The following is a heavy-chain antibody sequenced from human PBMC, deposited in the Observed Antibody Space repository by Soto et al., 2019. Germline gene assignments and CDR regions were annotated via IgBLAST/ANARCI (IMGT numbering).Heavy chain of an antibody. CDR3: TTATSHITIFGGDDY. CDR2: IKSKTDGGTT. D-gene: IGHD3-3*01. J-gene: IGHJ4*02. V-gene: IGHV3-15*07. Sequence: EVQLVESGGGLVKPGGSLRLSCAASGFTFSNAWMNWVRQASGKGLEWVGRIKSKTDGGTTDYAAPVKGRFTISRDDSKITLYLQMNSMKTEDTAVYYCTTATSHITIFGGDDYWGQGSLVTVSS. CDR1: GFTFSNAW.